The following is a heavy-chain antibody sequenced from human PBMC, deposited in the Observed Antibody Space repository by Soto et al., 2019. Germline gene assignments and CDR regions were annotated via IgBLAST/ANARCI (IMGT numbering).Heavy chain of an antibody. CDR1: GFTFSSYA. V-gene: IGHV3-23*01. Sequence: GGSLRLSCAASGFTFSSYAMSWVRQAPGKGLEWVSAISGSGGSTYYADSVKGRFTISRDNSKNTLYLQMNSLRAEDTAVYYCARLRFPGSDAFDIWGQGTMVTVSS. CDR2: ISGSGGST. D-gene: IGHD5-12*01. CDR3: ARLRFPGSDAFDI. J-gene: IGHJ3*02.